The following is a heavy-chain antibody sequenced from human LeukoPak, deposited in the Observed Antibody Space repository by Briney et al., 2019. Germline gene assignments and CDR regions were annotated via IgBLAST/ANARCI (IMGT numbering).Heavy chain of an antibody. CDR2: FYYRGST. J-gene: IGHJ4*02. Sequence: SEPLSLTCTLSGRSDSIGSYYWSWIRQPPGKGPEWIVCFYYRGSTNVNPALKSRATISVDTSKNQFSLTLKYATAADTAVYFCATGGIQLSNYWGQGILVTVTS. V-gene: IGHV4-61*01. CDR3: ATGGIQLSNY. CDR1: GRSDSIGSYY. D-gene: IGHD5-18*01.